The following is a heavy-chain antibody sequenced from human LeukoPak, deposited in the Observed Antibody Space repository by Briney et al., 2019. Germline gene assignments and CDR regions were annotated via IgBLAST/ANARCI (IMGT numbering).Heavy chain of an antibody. V-gene: IGHV3-30*04. CDR1: GFTFSSYA. J-gene: IGHJ3*01. CDR2: ISDDGSNE. CDR3: ARDVATHQDAFDL. Sequence: PGRSLRLSCAASGFTFSSYAMHWGRQAPGKGLEGVAVISDDGSNEYYADSVKGRFTISRDNSKNTLYLQMNSLRAQDTAVYYCARDVATHQDAFDLWAQGTMVTVSS. D-gene: IGHD2-21*01.